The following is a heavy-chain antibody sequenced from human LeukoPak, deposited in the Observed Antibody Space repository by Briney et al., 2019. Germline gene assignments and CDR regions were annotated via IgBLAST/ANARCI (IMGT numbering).Heavy chain of an antibody. D-gene: IGHD2-15*01. CDR3: AKAPVTSCRGAFCYPFDY. J-gene: IGHJ4*02. CDR1: GFSFSSYA. CDR2: MSSSDDGR. Sequence: GGSLRLSCATSGFSFSSYAMSWVRQAPGKGLEWVSAMSSSDDGRYYAASVRGRFTISRDTSRSTLYLQMNSLRAEDAAVYYCAKAPVTSCRGAFCYPFDYWGQGTLVTVST. V-gene: IGHV3-23*01.